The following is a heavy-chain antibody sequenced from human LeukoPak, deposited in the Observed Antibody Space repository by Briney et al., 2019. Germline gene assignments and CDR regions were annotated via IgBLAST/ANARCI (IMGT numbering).Heavy chain of an antibody. V-gene: IGHV1-2*06. CDR1: GYTFTGYY. CDR3: ARELGYCSSTSCLTPNGH. D-gene: IGHD2-2*01. CDR2: INPNSGGT. Sequence: ASVKVSCKASGYTFTGYYMHWVRQAPGQGLEWMGRINPNSGGTNYAQKFQGRVTMTRDTSISTAYMELSRLRSDDTAVYYCARELGYCSSTSCLTPNGHWGQGTLVTVSS. J-gene: IGHJ4*02.